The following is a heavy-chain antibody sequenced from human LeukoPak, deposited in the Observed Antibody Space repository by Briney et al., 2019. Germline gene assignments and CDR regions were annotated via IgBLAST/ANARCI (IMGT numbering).Heavy chain of an antibody. CDR3: AKESSSWYGLDY. J-gene: IGHJ4*02. Sequence: PGGSLRLSCAASGFTFSSFAMSWVRQAPGKGLEWVSAIVGSDDSTYYADSVKGRFTISRDNSKNTLYLQMNSLRAEDTAVYYCAKESSSWYGLDYWGQGTLVTVSS. CDR1: GFTFSSFA. D-gene: IGHD6-13*01. CDR2: IVGSDDST. V-gene: IGHV3-23*01.